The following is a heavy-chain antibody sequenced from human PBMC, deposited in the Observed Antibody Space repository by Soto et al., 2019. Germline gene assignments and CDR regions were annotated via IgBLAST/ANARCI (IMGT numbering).Heavy chain of an antibody. V-gene: IGHV3-30*03. J-gene: IGHJ4*02. Sequence: QVQLVESGGGVVQPGRSLRLSCAASGFTFSSYGMHWPRQAPGEGLEWVAVISYDGNRKYYADSVKGRFTISRDFSKNTVDLHMNSLRVEDTAVYFCARKGYGGRWSLDYWGQGNLVTVSS. D-gene: IGHD2-15*01. CDR3: ARKGYGGRWSLDY. CDR1: GFTFSSYG. CDR2: ISYDGNRK.